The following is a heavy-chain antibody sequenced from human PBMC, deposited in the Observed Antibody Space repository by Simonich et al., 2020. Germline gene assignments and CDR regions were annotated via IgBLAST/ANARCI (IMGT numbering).Heavy chain of an antibody. V-gene: IGHV4-38-2*01. D-gene: IGHD6-13*01. Sequence: QVQLQESGPGLVKPSETLSLTCAVSGYSISSGYYWGWIRQPPGKGLEWIGSISHRGSNYDNPSLKSRVTISVDTSKNQFSLKLSSVTAADTAVYYCARVGYSNYYYYGMDVWGQGTTVTVSS. CDR3: ARVGYSNYYYYGMDV. J-gene: IGHJ6*02. CDR1: GYSISSGYY. CDR2: ISHRGSN.